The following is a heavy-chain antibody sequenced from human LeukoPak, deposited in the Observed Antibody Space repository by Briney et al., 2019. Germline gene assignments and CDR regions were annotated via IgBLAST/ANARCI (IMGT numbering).Heavy chain of an antibody. D-gene: IGHD3-16*01. CDR3: ARFTPQGYGWGGYNRFDP. CDR2: INHSGST. V-gene: IGHV4-39*07. J-gene: IGHJ5*02. Sequence: SETLSLTCNVSGGSISTTTNSWGWAWIRQRPGKGLEWIGEINHSGSTNYNPSLKSRVTISVDTSKNQFSLKLSSVTAADTAVYYCARFTPQGYGWGGYNRFDPWGQGTPVTVSS. CDR1: GGSISTTTNS.